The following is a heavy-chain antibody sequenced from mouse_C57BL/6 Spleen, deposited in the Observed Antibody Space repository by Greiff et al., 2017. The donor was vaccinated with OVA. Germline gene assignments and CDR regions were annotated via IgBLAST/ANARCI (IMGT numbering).Heavy chain of an antibody. CDR2: ISSGSSTI. V-gene: IGHV5-17*01. D-gene: IGHD1-1*01. CDR1: GFTFSDYG. J-gene: IGHJ3*01. Sequence: EVQLVESGGGLVKPGGSLKLSCAASGFTFSDYGMHWVRQAPEKGLEWVAYISSGSSTIYYADTVKGRFTISRDNAKNTLFLQMTSLRSEDTAMYYCAGSYDDGSSWFADWGQGALVTVSA. CDR3: AGSYDDGSSWFAD.